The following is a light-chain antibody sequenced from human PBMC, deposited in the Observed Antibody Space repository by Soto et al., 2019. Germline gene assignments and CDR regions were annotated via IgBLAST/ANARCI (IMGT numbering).Light chain of an antibody. Sequence: QSVLTQPPSVSGAPGQRGTISCTGSSSNIGAGYDVHWYQQLPGTAPKVLIYDNNNRPSGVPDRISGSKSGTSASLAITGLQAEDEADYYCQSYDSSLSGPVVFGGGTKLTVL. CDR3: QSYDSSLSGPVV. J-gene: IGLJ2*01. CDR2: DNN. V-gene: IGLV1-40*01. CDR1: SSNIGAGYD.